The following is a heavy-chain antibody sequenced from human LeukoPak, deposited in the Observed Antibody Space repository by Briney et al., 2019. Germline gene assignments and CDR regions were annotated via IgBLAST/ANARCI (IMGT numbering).Heavy chain of an antibody. J-gene: IGHJ4*02. V-gene: IGHV4-31*03. CDR3: AGSVRFLEWLLHDY. CDR2: IYYSGST. CDR1: GGSISSGGYY. D-gene: IGHD3-3*01. Sequence: PSQTLSLTCTVSGGSISSGGYYWSWIRQHPGKGLEWIGHIYYSGSTYYNPSLKSRVTISVDTSKNQFSLKLSSVTAADTAVYYCAGSVRFLEWLLHDYWGQGTLVTVSS.